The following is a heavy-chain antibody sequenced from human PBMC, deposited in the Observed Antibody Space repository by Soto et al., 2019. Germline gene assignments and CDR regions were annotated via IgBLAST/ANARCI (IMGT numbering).Heavy chain of an antibody. CDR2: VYHTGST. CDR3: ARLPTGFPNWFDS. V-gene: IGHV4-39*01. CDR1: GGSISTGPYN. Sequence: SETLSLTCSVSGGSISTGPYNWGWIRQPPGQGLEWIATVYHTGSTYYNESLKSRVSMSIDTSKNQFFLTLRSMTAADTAVYYCARLPTGFPNWFDSWGQGALVTVS. J-gene: IGHJ5*01. D-gene: IGHD4-4*01.